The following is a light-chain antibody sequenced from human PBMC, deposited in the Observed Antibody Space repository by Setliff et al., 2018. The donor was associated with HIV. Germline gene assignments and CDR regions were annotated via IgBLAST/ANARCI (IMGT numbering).Light chain of an antibody. CDR2: EGI. CDR3: CSYAGSSTYV. CDR1: SSDVGGHNL. Sequence: SALSQPASVSGSPGQSITISCTGTSSDVGGHNLVSWYQQHPGKAPKLMIYEGIKRPSGVSIRFSGSKSGNTASLAISGLQAEAEADYYCCSYAGSSTYVFGTGTKVTVL. V-gene: IGLV2-23*01. J-gene: IGLJ1*01.